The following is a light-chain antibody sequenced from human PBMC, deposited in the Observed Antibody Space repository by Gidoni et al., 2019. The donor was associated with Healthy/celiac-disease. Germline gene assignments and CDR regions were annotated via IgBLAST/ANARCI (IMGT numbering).Light chain of an antibody. J-gene: IGKJ1*01. CDR2: GAS. Sequence: EIVLTQSPGTLSLSPGERATLSCRASQSVSSSYLAWYQQKPGQAPRLLIYGASSRATGIPDRFSGSGSGTDFTLTISRLEPEDFAVYYCQQYGSTGVFGQGTKVEIK. CDR1: QSVSSSY. CDR3: QQYGSTGV. V-gene: IGKV3-20*01.